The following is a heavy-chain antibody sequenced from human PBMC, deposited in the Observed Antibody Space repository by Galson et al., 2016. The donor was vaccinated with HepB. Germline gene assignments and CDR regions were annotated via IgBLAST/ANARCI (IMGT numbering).Heavy chain of an antibody. CDR2: IMADGERT. CDR1: GFSFSTYT. D-gene: IGHD1-1*01. Sequence: SLRLSCATSGFSFSTYTMSWARQAPGQGLEWVSAIMADGERTYYADSVKGRFTISRDNPKNTLYLQMNSLRAEDTALYRCVKDLSFDVPGTEYFQHWGQGALVIVSS. CDR3: VKDLSFDVPGTEYFQH. J-gene: IGHJ1*01. V-gene: IGHV3-23*01.